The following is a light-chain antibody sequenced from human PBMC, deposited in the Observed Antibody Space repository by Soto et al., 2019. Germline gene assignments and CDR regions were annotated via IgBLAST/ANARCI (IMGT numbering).Light chain of an antibody. J-gene: IGLJ1*01. Sequence: QSVVTQPRSVSGSPGQSVTISCTGTSSDVGGYNYVSWYQHHPGKAPKLMIYDVDKRPSGVPGRFSGSKSGNTASLTISGLQAEDEADYYCCSYAGSYPFVFGTGTKVTVL. V-gene: IGLV2-11*01. CDR1: SSDVGGYNY. CDR2: DVD. CDR3: CSYAGSYPFV.